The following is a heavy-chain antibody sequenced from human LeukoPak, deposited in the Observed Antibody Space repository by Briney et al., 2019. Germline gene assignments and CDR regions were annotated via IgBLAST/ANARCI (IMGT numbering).Heavy chain of an antibody. Sequence: GGSLRLSCAASGFTFSSYVMTWVRQAPGKGLEWVSSISGSAGTTYYADSVKGRFTISRDNSKNTLYLQMNSLRAEDTAVYYCVKSRYHYDTSGSFPDAFDIWGQGTMVTVSS. CDR2: ISGSAGTT. J-gene: IGHJ3*02. CDR1: GFTFSSYV. CDR3: VKSRYHYDTSGSFPDAFDI. V-gene: IGHV3-23*01. D-gene: IGHD3-22*01.